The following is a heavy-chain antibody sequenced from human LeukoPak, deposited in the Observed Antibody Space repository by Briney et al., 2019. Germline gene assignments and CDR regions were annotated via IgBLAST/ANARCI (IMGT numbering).Heavy chain of an antibody. Sequence: PSETLSLTCTVSGGSISSSSYYWGWIRQPPGKGLEWIGSIYYSGSTYYNPSLKSRVTISVDTSKNQFSLKLSSVTAADTAVYYCARPAGDDFWSGQGWFDPWGRGTLVTVSS. CDR2: IYYSGST. CDR1: GGSISSSSYY. J-gene: IGHJ5*02. V-gene: IGHV4-39*01. D-gene: IGHD3-3*01. CDR3: ARPAGDDFWSGQGWFDP.